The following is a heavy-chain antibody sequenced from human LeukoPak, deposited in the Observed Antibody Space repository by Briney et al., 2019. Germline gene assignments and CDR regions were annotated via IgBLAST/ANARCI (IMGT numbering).Heavy chain of an antibody. CDR1: GGTFSSYA. CDR3: ARDRWFGELFAAPAGT. V-gene: IGHV1-2*02. Sequence: ASVKVSCKASGGTFSSYAISWVRQAPGQGLEWMGWINPNSGGTNYAQKFQGRVTMTRDTSISTAYMELSRLRSDDTAVYYCARDRWFGELFAAPAGTWGQGTLVTVSS. D-gene: IGHD3-10*01. CDR2: INPNSGGT. J-gene: IGHJ5*02.